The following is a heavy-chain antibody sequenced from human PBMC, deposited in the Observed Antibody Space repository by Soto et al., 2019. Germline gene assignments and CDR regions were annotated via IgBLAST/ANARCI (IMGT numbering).Heavy chain of an antibody. CDR3: ARAGYIYGANAFDI. D-gene: IGHD5-18*01. CDR1: GGSISSGGYS. V-gene: IGHV4-30-2*01. Sequence: QLQLQESGSGLVKPSQTLSLTCAVSGGSISSGGYSWSWIRQPPGKDLEWIGYIYHSGGAYYNPSLKSRVTISLDRSKNQFSLKLSSVTAADTAIYYCARAGYIYGANAFDIWGQGTIVTVSS. CDR2: IYHSGGA. J-gene: IGHJ3*02.